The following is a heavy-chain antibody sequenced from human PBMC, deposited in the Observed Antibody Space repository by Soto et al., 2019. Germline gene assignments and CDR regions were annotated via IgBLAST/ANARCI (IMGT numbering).Heavy chain of an antibody. CDR3: ARTSGPLTLIGSSMDV. D-gene: IGHD3-16*02. J-gene: IGHJ6*03. CDR2: INAGNGNT. V-gene: IGHV1-3*01. Sequence: GASVKVSCKASGGTFSSYAISWVRQAPGQRLEWMGWINAGNGNTKYSQKFQGRVTITRDTSASTAYMELSSLRSEDTAVYYCARTSGPLTLIGSSMDVWGKGTTVTVSS. CDR1: GGTFSSYA.